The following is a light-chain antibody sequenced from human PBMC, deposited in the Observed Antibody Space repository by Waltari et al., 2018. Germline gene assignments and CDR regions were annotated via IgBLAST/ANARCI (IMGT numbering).Light chain of an antibody. CDR1: ESVYKY. J-gene: IGKJ4*01. V-gene: IGKV3-11*01. Sequence: EVVLTQPPVTLSLSAGERASLSCRPSESVYKYLAWYQQRPGQPPRLLIYDTSNRAAGVPGRFSGSGYGTDFTLTITSLEAEDFAVYFCQQGSILPLTFGGGTRVEIK. CDR3: QQGSILPLT. CDR2: DTS.